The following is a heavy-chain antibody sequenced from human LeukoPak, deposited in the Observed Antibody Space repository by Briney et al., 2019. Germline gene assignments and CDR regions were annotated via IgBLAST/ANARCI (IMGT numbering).Heavy chain of an antibody. V-gene: IGHV3-74*01. CDR2: INVYGSTT. CDR3: AKVTGRGFTYGPTRDAFDI. CDR1: GFTFSSFW. Sequence: GGSLRLSCAASGFTFSSFWMHWVRQAPGKGLVWVSYINVYGSTTDYADSVRGRFTISRDNSKNTLYLQMNSLRAEDTAVYYCAKVTGRGFTYGPTRDAFDIWGQGTMVTVSS. J-gene: IGHJ3*02. D-gene: IGHD5-18*01.